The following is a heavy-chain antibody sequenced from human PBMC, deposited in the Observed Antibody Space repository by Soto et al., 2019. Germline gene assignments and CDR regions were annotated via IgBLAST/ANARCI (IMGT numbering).Heavy chain of an antibody. CDR3: ARWSYLDY. J-gene: IGHJ4*02. CDR1: GFSFGSYA. Sequence: ASVKVSCAASGFSFGSYALSWVRQAPGKGLEWVSTISGSDGKTFYADSVKGRFSISRDTSQNTLYLQMNSLRADDTAIYYCARWSYLDYWGQGTRVTVSS. CDR2: ISGSDGKT. D-gene: IGHD3-3*01. V-gene: IGHV3-23*01.